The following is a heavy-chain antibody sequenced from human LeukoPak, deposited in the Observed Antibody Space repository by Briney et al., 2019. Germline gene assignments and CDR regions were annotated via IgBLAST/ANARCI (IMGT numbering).Heavy chain of an antibody. Sequence: SETLSLTCTVSGGSISSYYWSWIRQPPGKGLEWIGYIYYSGSTNYNPSLKSRVTISVDTSKNQFSLKLSSVTAADTAVYYCARERRGYSGYVWDYYYYMDVWGKGTTVTVSS. D-gene: IGHD5-12*01. V-gene: IGHV4-59*01. CDR2: IYYSGST. CDR3: ARERRGYSGYVWDYYYYMDV. CDR1: GGSISSYY. J-gene: IGHJ6*03.